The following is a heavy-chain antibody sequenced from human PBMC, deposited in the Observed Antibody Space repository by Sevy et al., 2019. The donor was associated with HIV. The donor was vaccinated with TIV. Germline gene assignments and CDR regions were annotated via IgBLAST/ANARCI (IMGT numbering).Heavy chain of an antibody. CDR2: FDPEHGER. Sequence: ASVKVSCKASGHTLTDLSMHWVRQAPGKGFEWIGRFDPEHGERIYAQKFQGRVTMTEDTSTDTAYMELSSLRSEDTAVYYCSATREYYSDSYGYFDYWGQGTLVTVSS. V-gene: IGHV1-24*01. D-gene: IGHD3-22*01. J-gene: IGHJ4*02. CDR3: SATREYYSDSYGYFDY. CDR1: GHTLTDLS.